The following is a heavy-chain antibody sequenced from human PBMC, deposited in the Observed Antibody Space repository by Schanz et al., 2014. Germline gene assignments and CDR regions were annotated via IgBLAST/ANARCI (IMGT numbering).Heavy chain of an antibody. CDR1: GFTFSNSP. V-gene: IGHV3-30*04. CDR2: ISYDGSIT. D-gene: IGHD3-10*01. J-gene: IGHJ3*01. Sequence: QVQLVESGGGVVQPGRSLRLSCAASGFTFSNSPLHWVRQAPGKGLDWVAVISYDGSITYYADSVKDRFTISRDNSKNIMFPQMHSLKTDAAAAYYCGTEGGFDSINAFDFWGQGTMVTVSS. CDR3: GTEGGFDSINAFDF.